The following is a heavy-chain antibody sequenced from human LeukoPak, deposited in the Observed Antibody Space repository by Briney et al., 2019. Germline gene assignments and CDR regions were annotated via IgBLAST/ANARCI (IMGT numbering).Heavy chain of an antibody. CDR1: GGSISSSSYY. J-gene: IGHJ5*02. CDR2: IYYSGST. D-gene: IGHD2-2*02. CDR3: ARTDIVVVPAARPNWFDP. V-gene: IGHV4-39*01. Sequence: SETLSLTCTVSGGSISSSSYYWGWVRQPAGKGLEWIGSIYYSGSTYYNPSLKSRVTISVDTSKNQFSLKLSSVTAADTAVYYCARTDIVVVPAARPNWFDPWGQGTLVTVSS.